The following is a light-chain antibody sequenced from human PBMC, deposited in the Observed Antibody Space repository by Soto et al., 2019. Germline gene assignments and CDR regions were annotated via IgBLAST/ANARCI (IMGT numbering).Light chain of an antibody. Sequence: EIVLTQSPATLSVSPGERATLSSRASQSVSSNLAWHQQKPGQAHRILMYDASTRATGISARFSGSGSGTEFTLTISSLQSEDFAVYYCQQYHNWPITFGQGTRLE. V-gene: IGKV3-15*01. CDR2: DAS. CDR1: QSVSSN. J-gene: IGKJ5*01. CDR3: QQYHNWPIT.